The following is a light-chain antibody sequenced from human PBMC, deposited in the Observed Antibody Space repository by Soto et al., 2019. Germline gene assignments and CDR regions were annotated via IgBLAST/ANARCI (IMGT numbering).Light chain of an antibody. CDR2: GES. J-gene: IGKJ1*01. Sequence: DIVMTQSPATLSVSPGDSVILSCRASQSVDISSAWYQQKTGQAPRLLIYGESSRTTGIPDRFSGSGSGTELNLTISRLQSEDFAVYYCQKYNNWPWTCGQGTKVDIK. CDR3: QKYNNWPWT. CDR1: QSVDIS. V-gene: IGKV3D-15*01.